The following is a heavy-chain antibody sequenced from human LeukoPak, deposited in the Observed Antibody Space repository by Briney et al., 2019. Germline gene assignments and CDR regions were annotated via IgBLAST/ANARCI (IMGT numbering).Heavy chain of an antibody. D-gene: IGHD3-3*01. Sequence: SQTLSLTCTVSGGSIGSGGYYWSWIRQHPGKGLEWIGYIYYSGSTYYNPSLKSRVTISVDTSKNQFSLKLSSVTAADTAVYYCARDRRFYYGMDVWGQGTTVTVSS. J-gene: IGHJ6*02. CDR3: ARDRRFYYGMDV. CDR1: GGSIGSGGYY. V-gene: IGHV4-31*03. CDR2: IYYSGST.